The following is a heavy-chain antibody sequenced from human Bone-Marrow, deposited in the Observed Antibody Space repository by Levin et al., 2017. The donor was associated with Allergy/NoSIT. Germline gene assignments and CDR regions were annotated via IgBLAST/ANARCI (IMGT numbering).Heavy chain of an antibody. CDR2: IRGNGIRT. CDR1: GFTFGSYA. D-gene: IGHD6-19*01. CDR3: AREQGASGWYTVDY. Sequence: PVASVKVSCAASGFTFGSYAMDWVRQAPGKGLEWVSAIRGNGIRTYYADSVEGRFTVSRDNSRNTMHLQMNSLRGEDTAVYFCAREQGASGWYTVDYWGQGTLVIVSS. J-gene: IGHJ4*02. V-gene: IGHV3-23*01.